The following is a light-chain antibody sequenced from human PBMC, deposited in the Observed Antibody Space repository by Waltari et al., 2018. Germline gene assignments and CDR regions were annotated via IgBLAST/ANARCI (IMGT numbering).Light chain of an antibody. Sequence: AIQMTQSPSSLYVSVGDRVTITCRASQDIRSDLGWYQQKPGKAPKLLIYAASSLQSGVPSRFSGSGSGTDFTLTISSLQPEDFASYYCLQDHNYPWTFGQGTTVEIK. CDR2: AAS. J-gene: IGKJ1*01. CDR3: LQDHNYPWT. CDR1: QDIRSD. V-gene: IGKV1-6*01.